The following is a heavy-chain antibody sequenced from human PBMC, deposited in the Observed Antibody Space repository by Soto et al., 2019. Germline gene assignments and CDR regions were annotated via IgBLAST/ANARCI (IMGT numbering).Heavy chain of an antibody. Sequence: QVQLVQSGAEVKKPGSSVKVSCKVSGGTFSTSTFTWVRQAPGQGLEWTGRTIPLLNVADYAQDFQGRVTITADKSTSTAYMELTSLTSKDTAVYYCARDLTIGSTYSGYDVIDSWGQGTLVTVSS. CDR3: ARDLTIGSTYSGYDVIDS. J-gene: IGHJ4*02. D-gene: IGHD5-12*01. V-gene: IGHV1-69*08. CDR2: TIPLLNVA. CDR1: GGTFSTST.